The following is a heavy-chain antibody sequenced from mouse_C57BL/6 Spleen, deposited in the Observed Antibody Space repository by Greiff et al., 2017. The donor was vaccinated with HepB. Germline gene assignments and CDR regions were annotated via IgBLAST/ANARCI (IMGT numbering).Heavy chain of an antibody. D-gene: IGHD1-1*01. CDR1: GYTFTSYW. Sequence: QVQLQQPGAELVKPGASVKVSCKASGYTFTSYWMHWVKQRPGQGLEWIGRIHPSDSDTNYNQKFKGKATLTVDKSSSTAYMQLSSLTSEDSAVYYCAGDMEYYGSSYAWYFDVWGTGTTVTVSS. J-gene: IGHJ1*03. CDR2: IHPSDSDT. V-gene: IGHV1-74*01. CDR3: AGDMEYYGSSYAWYFDV.